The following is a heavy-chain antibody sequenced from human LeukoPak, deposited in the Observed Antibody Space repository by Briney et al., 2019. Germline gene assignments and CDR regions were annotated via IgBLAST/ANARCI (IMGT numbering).Heavy chain of an antibody. CDR3: AKDRDGANRIIL. D-gene: IGHD5-24*01. CDR2: LNPNTGHA. J-gene: IGHJ4*02. CDR1: AYDFTGYF. Sequence: ASVKVSCKVVAYDFTGYFIHWVRQAPGQGPEWMGRLNPNTGHAVYAFKFQGRVTITRDTSSSTAYMEVTRLTSDDTALYYCAKDRDGANRIILWGQGTLVTVSS. V-gene: IGHV1-2*06.